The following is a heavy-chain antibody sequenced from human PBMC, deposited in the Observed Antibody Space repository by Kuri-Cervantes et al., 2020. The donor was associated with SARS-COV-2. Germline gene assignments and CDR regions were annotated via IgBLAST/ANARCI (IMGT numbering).Heavy chain of an antibody. CDR1: GFTFSGHW. V-gene: IGHV3-74*01. D-gene: IGHD3-10*01. J-gene: IGHJ6*02. CDR3: ARAPTDKKEGSYYYDMDV. CDR2: INPDGSYT. Sequence: GESLKISCAASGFTFSGHWIHWVRQAPGKGLVWVSRINPDGSYTNNADSVKGRFTLSRDNSKNTLYLQMNSLRAEDTAVYYCARAPTDKKEGSYYYDMDVWGQGTTVTVSS.